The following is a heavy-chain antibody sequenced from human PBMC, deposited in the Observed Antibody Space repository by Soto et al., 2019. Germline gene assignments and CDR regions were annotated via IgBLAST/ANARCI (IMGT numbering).Heavy chain of an antibody. CDR1: GYTFTSYY. D-gene: IGHD6-6*01. V-gene: IGHV1-46*01. CDR3: ARDQSSSYYYYGMDV. Sequence: ASVKVSCKASGYTFTSYYMHWVRQAPGQGLEWMGIINPSGGSTSYAQKFQGRVTMTRDTSTSTVYMELSSLRSEDTAVYYCARDQSSSYYYYGMDVWGQGTTVTVSS. J-gene: IGHJ6*02. CDR2: INPSGGST.